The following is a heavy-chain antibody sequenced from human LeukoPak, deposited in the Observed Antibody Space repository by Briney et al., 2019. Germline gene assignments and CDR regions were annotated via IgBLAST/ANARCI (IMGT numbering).Heavy chain of an antibody. V-gene: IGHV3-30*03. Sequence: GGSRRLSCAASGFTFSNYGIHWVRQAPGKGPEWVAFISFDGSNKYYADSVKGRFTISRDDSKNTVYLQMNSLRAEDTSVYYCARDGEYCSAGCTSHSYSYGLDVWGQGTTVTVSS. CDR2: ISFDGSNK. D-gene: IGHD2-15*01. CDR3: ARDGEYCSAGCTSHSYSYGLDV. CDR1: GFTFSNYG. J-gene: IGHJ6*02.